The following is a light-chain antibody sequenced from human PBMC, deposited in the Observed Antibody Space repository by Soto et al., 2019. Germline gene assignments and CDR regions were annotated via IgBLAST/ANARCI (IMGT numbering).Light chain of an antibody. V-gene: IGLV2-8*01. CDR2: EVS. Sequence: QSALTQPPSASGSPGQSVTISCTGTSSDVGGYNYVSWYQQHPGKAPKLMIYEVSKRPSGVPDRFSGSKSGNTASLTVSGLQAEDEADYYCSSYAGSNKFVVFGGGTQLTGL. CDR1: SSDVGGYNY. J-gene: IGLJ2*01. CDR3: SSYAGSNKFVV.